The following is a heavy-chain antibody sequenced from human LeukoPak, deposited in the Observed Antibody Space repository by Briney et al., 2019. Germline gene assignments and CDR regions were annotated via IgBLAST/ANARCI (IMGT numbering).Heavy chain of an antibody. D-gene: IGHD3-10*01. CDR1: GYTFTVYY. V-gene: IGHV1-2*02. Sequence: ASVKVSCKASGYTFTVYYIHWVRQAPGQGLEWMGWINPNSGGTNYAQKFQGRVTMTRDTSISTAYTELSRLKSDDTAVYYCARLFSDYYAHYDYWGQGTLVTVSS. J-gene: IGHJ4*02. CDR3: ARLFSDYYAHYDY. CDR2: INPNSGGT.